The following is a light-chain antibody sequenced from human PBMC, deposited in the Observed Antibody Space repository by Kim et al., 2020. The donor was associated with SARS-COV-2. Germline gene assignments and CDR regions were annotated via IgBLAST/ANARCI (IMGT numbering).Light chain of an antibody. V-gene: IGLV2-14*01. J-gene: IGLJ3*02. CDR2: DVD. CDR3: SSFRSGNTLL. Sequence: QPVLTQPASVSGSPGQSITISCTGTRSDIAAYNFVSWYQQHPGEAPKVIIYDVDNRPSGVSSRFSGSKSGTTASLTISEVQAEDEADYYCSSFRSGNTLLFGGGTQLTVL. CDR1: RSDIAAYNF.